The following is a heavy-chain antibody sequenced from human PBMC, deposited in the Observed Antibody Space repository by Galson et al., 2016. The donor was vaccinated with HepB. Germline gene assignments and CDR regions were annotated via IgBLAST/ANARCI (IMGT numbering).Heavy chain of an antibody. CDR3: ARDAVAVAGTLHDYHYGMDV. Sequence: VKVSCKASGGTFSSYAFSWVRQAPGQGLEWMGRSIPVLGMPSYAQKFQGRVTIIADNSTSTAYMELSSLRSEDTAVYYCARDAVAVAGTLHDYHYGMDVWGQGTTVPVSS. D-gene: IGHD6-13*01. V-gene: IGHV1-69*04. J-gene: IGHJ6*02. CDR2: SIPVLGMP. CDR1: GGTFSSYA.